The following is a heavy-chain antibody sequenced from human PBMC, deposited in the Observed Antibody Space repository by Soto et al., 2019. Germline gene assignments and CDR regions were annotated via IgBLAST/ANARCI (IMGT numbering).Heavy chain of an antibody. Sequence: LRLSCAASGFTFDDYAMHWVRQAPGKGLEWVSGISWNSGSKGYADSVKGRFTISRDNAKNSLYLQMNSLRDEYTALYYCAKGPSADYYYYGMDVWGQGTTVTVSS. J-gene: IGHJ6*02. V-gene: IGHV3-9*01. CDR3: AKGPSADYYYYGMDV. CDR1: GFTFDDYA. CDR2: ISWNSGSK.